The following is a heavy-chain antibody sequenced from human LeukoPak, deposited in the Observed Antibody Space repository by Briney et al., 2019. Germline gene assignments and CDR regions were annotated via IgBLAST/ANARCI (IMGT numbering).Heavy chain of an antibody. CDR1: GGSISSSSYY. V-gene: IGHV4-39*01. CDR2: IYYSGST. CDR3: ARHNPPFGSSSWKYYYYYGMDV. J-gene: IGHJ6*02. D-gene: IGHD6-13*01. Sequence: PSETLSLTCTVSGGSISSSSYYWGWIRQPPGKGLEWIGSIYYSGSTYYNPSLKSRVTISVDTSKNQFSLKLSSVTAADTAVYYCARHNPPFGSSSWKYYYYYGMDVWGQGTTVTVSS.